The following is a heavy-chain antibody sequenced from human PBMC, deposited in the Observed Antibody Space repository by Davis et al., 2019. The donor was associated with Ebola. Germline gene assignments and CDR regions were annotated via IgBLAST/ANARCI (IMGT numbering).Heavy chain of an antibody. CDR2: IYSGGST. CDR3: AGINPGGYYYGMDV. CDR1: GFTFSSYA. Sequence: GESLKISCAASGFTFSSYAMSWVRQAPGKGLEWVSVIYSGGSTYYADSVKGRFTISRHNSKNTLYLQMNSLRAEDTAVYYCAGINPGGYYYGMDVWGQGTTVTVSS. J-gene: IGHJ6*02. V-gene: IGHV3-53*04. D-gene: IGHD3-16*01.